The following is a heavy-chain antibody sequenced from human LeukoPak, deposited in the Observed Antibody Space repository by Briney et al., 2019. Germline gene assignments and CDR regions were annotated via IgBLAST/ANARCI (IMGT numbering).Heavy chain of an antibody. CDR2: IIPIFGTA. V-gene: IGHV1-69*13. J-gene: IGHJ4*02. CDR1: GGTFSSYA. D-gene: IGHD5-18*01. CDR3: ARAGIPFLTAMVFDY. Sequence: ASVKVSCKASGGTFSSYAISWVRQAPGQGLEWMGGIIPIFGTANYAQKFQGRVTITADESTSTAYMELSSLRSEDTAVYYCARAGIPFLTAMVFDYWGQGTLVTVSS.